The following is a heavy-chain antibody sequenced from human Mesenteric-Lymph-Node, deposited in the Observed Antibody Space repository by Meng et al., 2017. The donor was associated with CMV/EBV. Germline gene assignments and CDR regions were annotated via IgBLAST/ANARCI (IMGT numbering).Heavy chain of an antibody. Sequence: GESLKISCAASGFTFSSYAMNWVRQAPGKGLEWVSAINAGGGSTYYADSVKGRFTISRDNPKDTLYLQMNSLRAEDTAVYYCARLIGATRYFDYWGQGTLVTVSS. D-gene: IGHD1-26*01. V-gene: IGHV3-23*01. J-gene: IGHJ4*02. CDR3: ARLIGATRYFDY. CDR2: INAGGGST. CDR1: GFTFSSYA.